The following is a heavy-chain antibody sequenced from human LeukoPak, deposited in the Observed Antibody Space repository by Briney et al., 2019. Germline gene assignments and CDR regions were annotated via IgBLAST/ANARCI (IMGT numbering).Heavy chain of an antibody. CDR2: INHSGST. CDR1: GGSFSGYY. V-gene: IGHV4-34*01. Sequence: SETLSLTCAVYGGSFSGYYWSWIRQPPGKGLEWIGEINHSGSTNYNPSLKSRVTIPVDTSKNQFSLKLSSVTAADTAVYYCARATYNWNDGGRYFDYWGQGTLVTVSS. CDR3: ARATYNWNDGGRYFDY. D-gene: IGHD1-1*01. J-gene: IGHJ4*02.